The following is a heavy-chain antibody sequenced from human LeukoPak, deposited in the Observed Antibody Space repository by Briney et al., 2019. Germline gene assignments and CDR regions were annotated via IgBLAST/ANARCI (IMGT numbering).Heavy chain of an antibody. CDR1: GFSFNNYA. D-gene: IGHD6-19*01. J-gene: IGHJ4*02. Sequence: PGGSLRLSCAASGFSFNNYAMSWVRQVPGKGLEWVSAITGSGDDTYHADSVKGRFTISRDNSRNTLYLQMNSLRVEDSAMYHCAKGSRRSRPYYFDFWGQGTLVTVSS. V-gene: IGHV3-23*01. CDR2: ITGSGDDT. CDR3: AKGSRRSRPYYFDF.